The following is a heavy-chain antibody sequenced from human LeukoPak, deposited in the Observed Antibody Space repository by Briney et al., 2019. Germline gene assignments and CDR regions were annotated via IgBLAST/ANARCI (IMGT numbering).Heavy chain of an antibody. V-gene: IGHV3-30*04. D-gene: IGHD4-17*01. CDR3: AREGVQTTVDAFDM. CDR2: NSHDRIDK. J-gene: IGHJ3*02. CDR1: GLTQKIYP. Sequence: GGPLRLLCGPSGLTQKIYPMHWLRQAPGRGLEWLSVNSHDRIDKNNADHVKGRFHISRDNSENTLYLQWNSLRPEDTAMYYCAREGVQTTVDAFDMGAVGTMLIV.